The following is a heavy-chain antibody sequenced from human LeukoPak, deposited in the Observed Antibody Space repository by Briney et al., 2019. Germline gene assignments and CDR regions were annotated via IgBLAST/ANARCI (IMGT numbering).Heavy chain of an antibody. CDR1: GGSFGGYY. V-gene: IGHV4-34*01. Sequence: PSETLSLTCAVYGGSFGGYYWSWIRQPPGKGLEWIGEINHSGSTNYNPSLKSRVTISVDTSKNQFSLKLSSVTAADTAVYYCARGYGDYLDNWFDPWGQGTLVTVSS. CDR3: ARGYGDYLDNWFDP. D-gene: IGHD4-17*01. J-gene: IGHJ5*02. CDR2: INHSGST.